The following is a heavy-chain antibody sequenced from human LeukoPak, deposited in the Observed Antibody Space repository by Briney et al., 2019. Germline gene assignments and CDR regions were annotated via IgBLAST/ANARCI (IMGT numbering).Heavy chain of an antibody. J-gene: IGHJ4*02. CDR2: IYYSGST. CDR3: ARHPRGILTPFDY. CDR1: GGSISSGGYY. D-gene: IGHD3-9*01. V-gene: IGHV4-31*03. Sequence: SQTLSLTCTVSGGSISSGGYYWSWIRQHPGKGLEWIGYIYYSGSTYYNPSLKSRVTISVDTSKNQFSLKLSSVTAADTAVYYCARHPRGILTPFDYWGQGTLVTVSS.